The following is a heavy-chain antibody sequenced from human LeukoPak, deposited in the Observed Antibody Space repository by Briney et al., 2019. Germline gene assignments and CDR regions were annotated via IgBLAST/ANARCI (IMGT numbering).Heavy chain of an antibody. Sequence: GGSLRLSCAASGFTFTSYWMAWVRQAPGKGLEWVANIKQDGSEKYYVDSVKGRFTISRDNAKNSLYLQMSILRGEDTGVYYCAREGIAATADYWGQGTLVTVYS. CDR2: IKQDGSEK. J-gene: IGHJ4*02. D-gene: IGHD6-13*01. CDR1: GFTFTSYW. V-gene: IGHV3-7*03. CDR3: AREGIAATADY.